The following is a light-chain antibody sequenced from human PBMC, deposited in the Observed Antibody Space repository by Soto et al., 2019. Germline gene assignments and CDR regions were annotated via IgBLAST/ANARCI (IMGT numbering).Light chain of an antibody. J-gene: IGKJ1*01. Sequence: EIVMTQSPATLSVSPGERATLSCRASQSVSSXXAWYQQKPGQAPRLLIYGASTRATGIPARFSGSGSGTEXTLTIXSXQSEXXXXXXXXXXNXXPPWXFGQGTKVEIK. CDR3: XXXNXXPPWX. V-gene: IGKV3-15*01. CDR2: GAS. CDR1: QSVSSX.